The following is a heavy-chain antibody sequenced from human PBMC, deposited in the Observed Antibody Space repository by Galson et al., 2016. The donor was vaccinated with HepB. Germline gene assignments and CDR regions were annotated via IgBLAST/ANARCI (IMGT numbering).Heavy chain of an antibody. CDR3: GKHGGFDY. J-gene: IGHJ4*02. Sequence: SLRLSCAASGFTFSRHNMNWVRQAPGKGLEWIAYISSTSRNIFYADSVQGRFTVSRDNVNNSMFLQMSSLGPEDTAVYYCGKHGGFDYWGQGALVTVSS. CDR2: ISSTSRNI. CDR1: GFTFSRHN. V-gene: IGHV3-48*01. D-gene: IGHD3-16*01.